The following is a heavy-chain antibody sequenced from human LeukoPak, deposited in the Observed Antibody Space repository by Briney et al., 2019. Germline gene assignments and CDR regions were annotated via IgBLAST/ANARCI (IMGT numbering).Heavy chain of an antibody. V-gene: IGHV5-51*01. CDR2: IYPGDSDT. J-gene: IGHJ4*02. CDR1: GYSFTSYL. D-gene: IGHD6-6*01. Sequence: GESLKISCKGSGYSFTSYLIGWVRQMPGKGLEWMGIIYPGDSDTKYSPSFQGQVTISADKSITTTYLQWSSLKASDTAIYYCARRSSIATRLFDFWGQGTLVTDSS. CDR3: ARRSSIATRLFDF.